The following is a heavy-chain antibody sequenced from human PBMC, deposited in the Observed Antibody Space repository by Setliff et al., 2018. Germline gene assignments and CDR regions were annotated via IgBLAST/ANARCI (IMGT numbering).Heavy chain of an antibody. CDR1: GFTFNTYT. CDR3: TRGARDFDT. Sequence: GGSLRLSCAASGFTFNTYTKGWIRQAPGKGLEWVSTAPISGATFYTDSVKGRFTISRDSSKNTVYLQLNSLRREDTAIYFCTRGARDFDTCGRGTLVTVSS. J-gene: IGHJ4*02. V-gene: IGHV3-23*01. D-gene: IGHD3-10*01. CDR2: APISGAT.